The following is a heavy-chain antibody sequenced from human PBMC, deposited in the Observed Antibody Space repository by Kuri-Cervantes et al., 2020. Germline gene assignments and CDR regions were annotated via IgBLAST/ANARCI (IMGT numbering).Heavy chain of an antibody. D-gene: IGHD2-15*01. CDR2: IIPIFGTA. Sequence: SVKVSCKASGGTFSSYAISWVRQAPGQGVEWMGGIIPIFGTANYAQKFQGRVTITADESTSTAYMELSSLRSEDTAVYYCARAKSPSKKKDIVVVVAGSAFDIWGQGTMVTVSS. J-gene: IGHJ3*02. V-gene: IGHV1-69*13. CDR1: GGTFSSYA. CDR3: ARAKSPSKKKDIVVVVAGSAFDI.